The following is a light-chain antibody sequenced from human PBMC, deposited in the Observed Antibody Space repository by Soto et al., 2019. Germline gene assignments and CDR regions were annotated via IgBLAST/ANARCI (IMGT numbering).Light chain of an antibody. CDR1: QSVGSSY. CDR2: GAS. Sequence: EIVITQSPATLSVSPGERATLSCSASQSVGSSYLAWYQRKPGQAPRLLIYGASSRATGIPDRFSGGGSGTDFTLTISRLEPEDFAVYYCQQYGSSLPLTFGGGTKVDIK. V-gene: IGKV3-20*01. J-gene: IGKJ4*01. CDR3: QQYGSSLPLT.